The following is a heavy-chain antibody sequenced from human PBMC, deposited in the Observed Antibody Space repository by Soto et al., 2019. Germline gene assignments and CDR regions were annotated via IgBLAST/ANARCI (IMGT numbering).Heavy chain of an antibody. V-gene: IGHV5-51*01. J-gene: IGHJ4*02. D-gene: IGHD6-13*01. Sequence: PGESLKISCQCSGYTFSNFWIAWARQLPGKGLEWMGIIYPGDYETRYSPSFHGKVTISVDKSIGTAYLQWHSLEASDSAFYFCARSPRSSPYFDFWGQGARVTVSS. CDR1: GYTFSNFW. CDR3: ARSPRSSPYFDF. CDR2: IYPGDYET.